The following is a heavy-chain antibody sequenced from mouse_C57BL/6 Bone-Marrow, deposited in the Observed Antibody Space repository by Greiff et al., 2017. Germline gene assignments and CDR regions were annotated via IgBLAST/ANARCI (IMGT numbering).Heavy chain of an antibody. CDR2: IYPRSGNT. D-gene: IGHD3-2*02. V-gene: IGHV1-81*01. Sequence: QVQLQQSGAELARPGASVKLSCKASGYTFTSYGISWVKQRTGQGLEWIGEIYPRSGNTYYNEKFKGQATLTADKSSSTAYMELRSLTSEDSAVYFCANSSGYVWFAYWGQGTLVTVSA. CDR3: ANSSGYVWFAY. J-gene: IGHJ3*01. CDR1: GYTFTSYG.